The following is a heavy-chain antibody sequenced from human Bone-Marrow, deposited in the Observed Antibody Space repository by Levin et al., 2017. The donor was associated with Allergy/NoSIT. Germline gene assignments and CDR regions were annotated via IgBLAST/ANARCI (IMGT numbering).Heavy chain of an antibody. CDR2: IGTAADS. CDR1: GFTFSSYD. Sequence: GSLRLSCAASGFTFSSYDMHWVRQATGRGLEWVSAIGTAADSYYSGSVKGRFTVSRDHAKNPFYLQINTLRAGDTAVYYCARVALPRYCTSTSCSDSGYYFDYWGQGTLVTVSS. CDR3: ARVALPRYCTSTSCSDSGYYFDY. D-gene: IGHD2-2*01. V-gene: IGHV3-13*04. J-gene: IGHJ4*02.